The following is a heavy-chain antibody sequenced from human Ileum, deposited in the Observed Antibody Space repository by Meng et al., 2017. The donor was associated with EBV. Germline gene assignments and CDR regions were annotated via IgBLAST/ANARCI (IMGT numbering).Heavy chain of an antibody. D-gene: IGHD3-22*01. CDR2: INHRGGS. J-gene: IGHJ4*02. CDR3: ASHPGGNSQYYSSGDDY. Sequence: QVKRKMLGEGLSKPPETLSLPCAVYGGPFSGYYESWIRQPPGKGLEWIGEINHRGGSFYNPSLKSRVTMSIDTSKNQFSLKLNSVNAADTAVYYCASHPGGNSQYYSSGDDYWGQGALVTVSS. CDR1: GGPFSGYY. V-gene: IGHV4-34*01.